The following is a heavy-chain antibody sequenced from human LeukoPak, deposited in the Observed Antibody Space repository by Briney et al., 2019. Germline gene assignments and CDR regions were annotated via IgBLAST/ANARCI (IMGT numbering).Heavy chain of an antibody. CDR2: INSDGSST. Sequence: GGSLKLSCAASGFTFSSYWMFWVRQAPGKGLEWISRINSDGSSTSFAHSVKGRFTISRDNAKNTLYLQMNSLRAEDTAVYYCARGITMFGVVNHAFDIWGQGTMVTVFS. D-gene: IGHD3-3*01. J-gene: IGHJ3*02. V-gene: IGHV3-74*01. CDR1: GFTFSSYW. CDR3: ARGITMFGVVNHAFDI.